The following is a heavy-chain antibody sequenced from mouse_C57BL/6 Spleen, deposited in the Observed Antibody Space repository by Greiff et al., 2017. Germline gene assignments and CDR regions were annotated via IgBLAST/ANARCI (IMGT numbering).Heavy chain of an antibody. D-gene: IGHD1-1*01. Sequence: QVQLQQSGAELVKPGASVKISCKASGYSFSSYWMNWVKQRPGKGLEWIGQIYPGDGDTNYNGKFKGKATLTADKSSTTAYMHLRRLTSEDSAVSFCARGVGSRYFAYWGPGTTLTVSS. J-gene: IGHJ2*01. CDR3: ARGVGSRYFAY. V-gene: IGHV1-80*01. CDR2: IYPGDGDT. CDR1: GYSFSSYW.